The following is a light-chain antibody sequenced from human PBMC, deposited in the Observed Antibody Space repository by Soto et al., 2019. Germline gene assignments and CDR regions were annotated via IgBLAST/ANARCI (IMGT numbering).Light chain of an antibody. J-gene: IGKJ3*01. V-gene: IGKV3-20*01. CDR3: QQYGSSFT. CDR1: QSVRSSY. Sequence: EIVLTQSPGTLSLSPGERATLSCRASQSVRSSYLAWYQQKTGQAPRLLIYGASSRATGIPDRFSGSGSGTDFTLTISRLEPEDFAVYYCQQYGSSFTFGTGTKVDIK. CDR2: GAS.